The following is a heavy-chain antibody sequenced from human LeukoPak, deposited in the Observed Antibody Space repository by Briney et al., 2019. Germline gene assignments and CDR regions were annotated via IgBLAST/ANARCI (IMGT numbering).Heavy chain of an antibody. CDR1: GFTFSSYA. Sequence: PGRSLRLSCAASGFTFSSYAMHWVRQAPGKGLEWVAVISYDGSNKYYADSVKGRFSISRDNSKNTLYLQMNSLRAEDTAVYYCARGGSRYFHNWGQGTLVTVST. V-gene: IGHV3-30*14. CDR2: ISYDGSNK. J-gene: IGHJ4*02. D-gene: IGHD3-10*01. CDR3: ARGGSRYFHN.